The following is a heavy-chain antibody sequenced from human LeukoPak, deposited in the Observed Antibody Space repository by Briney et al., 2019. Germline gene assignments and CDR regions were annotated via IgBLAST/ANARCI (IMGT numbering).Heavy chain of an antibody. J-gene: IGHJ5*02. V-gene: IGHV1-46*01. CDR3: ARNYDFWSGSNWFDP. Sequence: GASVKVSCKASGGTFSSYAISWVRQAPGQGLEWMGIINPSGGSTSYAQKFQGRVTMTRDTSTSTVYMELGSLRSEDTAVYYCARNYDFWSGSNWFDPWGQGTLVTVSS. CDR1: GGTFSSYA. D-gene: IGHD3-3*01. CDR2: INPSGGST.